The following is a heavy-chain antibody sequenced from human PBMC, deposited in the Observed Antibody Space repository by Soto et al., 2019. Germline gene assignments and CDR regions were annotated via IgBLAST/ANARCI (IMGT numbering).Heavy chain of an antibody. V-gene: IGHV4-39*01. Sequence: LSLTCSVSGGSIKNTNYHWGWIRQPPGKGLEWIGTLYYRGATDYNPSLKTRVTISVDTSRNLLSLNLSSVTAADTAVYYCFGVMAATLDYWGQGTLVTVSS. CDR2: LYYRGAT. CDR1: GGSIKNTNYH. J-gene: IGHJ4*01. D-gene: IGHD2-21*02. CDR3: FGVMAATLDY.